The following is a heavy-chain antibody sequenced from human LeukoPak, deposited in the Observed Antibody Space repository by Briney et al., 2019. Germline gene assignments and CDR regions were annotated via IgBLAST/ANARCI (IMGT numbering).Heavy chain of an antibody. V-gene: IGHV4-4*07. D-gene: IGHD3-22*01. CDR3: ARQYYYDSSGSRYYFDY. CDR1: GGSISSYY. J-gene: IGHJ4*02. Sequence: PSETLSLTCTVSGGSISSYYWSWIRQPAGKGLEWIGRIYTSGSTNYNPSLKSRVTISVDTSKNQFSLKLSSVTAADTAVYYCARQYYYDSSGSRYYFDYWGQGTLVTVSS. CDR2: IYTSGST.